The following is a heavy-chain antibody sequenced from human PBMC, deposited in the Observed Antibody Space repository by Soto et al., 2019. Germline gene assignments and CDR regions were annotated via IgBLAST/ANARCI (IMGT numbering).Heavy chain of an antibody. CDR1: GGSFSGYY. D-gene: IGHD3-10*01. V-gene: IGHV4-34*01. CDR2: INHSGTT. CDR3: ARGRGHYYGSGSYYNVRPQTDMDV. J-gene: IGHJ6*02. Sequence: QVQLQQWGAGLLKPSETLSLTCAVYGGSFSGYYWSWIRQPPGKGLEWIGEINHSGTTNYNPSLKSRVTISVDTSKNQFSLKLSSVTAADTAVYYCARGRGHYYGSGSYYNVRPQTDMDVWGQGTTVTVSS.